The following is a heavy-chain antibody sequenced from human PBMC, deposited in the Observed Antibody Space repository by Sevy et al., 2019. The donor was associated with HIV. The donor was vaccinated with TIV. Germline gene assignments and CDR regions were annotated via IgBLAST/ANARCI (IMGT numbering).Heavy chain of an antibody. J-gene: IGHJ4*02. CDR2: IWYDGINR. Sequence: GGCLRLSCAASGFTFSSYGMHWVRQAPGKGLEWVAVIWYDGINRYYADSVKGRFTISRDNSKNTLYLQMNSLRAEDTAVYYCARDNLLPIMVSMVRGALSYYFDYWGQGTLVTVSS. D-gene: IGHD3-10*01. CDR3: ARDNLLPIMVSMVRGALSYYFDY. CDR1: GFTFSSYG. V-gene: IGHV3-33*01.